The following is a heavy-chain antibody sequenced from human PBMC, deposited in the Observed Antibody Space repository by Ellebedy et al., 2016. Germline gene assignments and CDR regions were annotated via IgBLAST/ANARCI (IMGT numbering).Heavy chain of an antibody. V-gene: IGHV1-2*02. Sequence: ASVKVSXXASGYTFTGYYMHWVRQAPGQGLEWMGWINPNSGGTNYAQKFQGRVTMTRDTSISTAYMELSRLRSDDTAVYYCARFGSIAAFYWFDPWGQGTLVTVSS. CDR3: ARFGSIAAFYWFDP. D-gene: IGHD6-6*01. J-gene: IGHJ5*02. CDR2: INPNSGGT. CDR1: GYTFTGYY.